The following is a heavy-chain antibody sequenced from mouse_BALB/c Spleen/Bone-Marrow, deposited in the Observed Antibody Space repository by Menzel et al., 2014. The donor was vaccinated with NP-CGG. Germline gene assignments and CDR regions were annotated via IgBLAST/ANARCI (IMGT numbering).Heavy chain of an antibody. V-gene: IGHV1-22*01. J-gene: IGHJ2*01. D-gene: IGHD2-3*01. CDR2: INPNNGGA. CDR1: GYTFTDYT. CDR3: ARGRWYY. Sequence: EVKVVESGPELVKPGASVKIFCKASGYTFTDYTIQWVRQSHGKSLEWIGSINPNNGGATYNQKFKGMATLTIHKSSSTTYMELRSLTSVDSAVYYCARGRWYYWGQGTTLTVSS.